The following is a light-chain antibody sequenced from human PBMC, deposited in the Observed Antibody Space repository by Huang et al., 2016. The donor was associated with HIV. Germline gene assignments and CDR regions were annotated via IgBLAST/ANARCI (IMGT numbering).Light chain of an antibody. CDR3: QQYGSSPPT. Sequence: EIVLTQSPGTLSLSPGERASLSCRASQFVSSSYLAWYQQTPGQAPRLLMYGASSRATGIPDRFSGSGSGTDFTLTISRLEPEDFAVYYCQQYGSSPPTFGQGTKVEIK. CDR2: GAS. V-gene: IGKV3-20*01. J-gene: IGKJ1*01. CDR1: QFVSSSY.